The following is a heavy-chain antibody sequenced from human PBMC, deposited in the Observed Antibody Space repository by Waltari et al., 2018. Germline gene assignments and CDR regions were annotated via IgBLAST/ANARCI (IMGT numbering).Heavy chain of an antibody. Sequence: QVQLVESGGGVVQPGRSLRLSCAASGFTFSSYGMHWVRQAPGKGLEWVGVISYDGSNKYYADSVKGRFTISRDNSKNTLYLQMNSLRAEDTAVYYCAKWVGSIAARPIPAGGAFDYWGQGTLVTVSS. CDR2: ISYDGSNK. D-gene: IGHD6-6*01. CDR1: GFTFSSYG. J-gene: IGHJ4*02. V-gene: IGHV3-30*18. CDR3: AKWVGSIAARPIPAGGAFDY.